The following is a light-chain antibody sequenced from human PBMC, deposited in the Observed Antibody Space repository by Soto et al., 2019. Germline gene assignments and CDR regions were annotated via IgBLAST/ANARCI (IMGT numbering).Light chain of an antibody. J-gene: IGKJ1*01. V-gene: IGKV3-20*01. CDR2: GAS. Sequence: EIVLTQSPGTLSLSPGERATLSCRAIQSVSSSYLAWYQQKPGQAPRLLIYGASSRATGIPDRFSGSGSGTDFTLTISRLESEDFAVYYCQQYGSSTWTFGQGTKVDIK. CDR1: QSVSSSY. CDR3: QQYGSSTWT.